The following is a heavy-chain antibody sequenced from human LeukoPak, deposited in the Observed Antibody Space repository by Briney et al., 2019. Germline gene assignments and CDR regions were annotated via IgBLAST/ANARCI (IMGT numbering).Heavy chain of an antibody. CDR3: ARGNWNYGYHYYYYMDV. D-gene: IGHD1-7*01. J-gene: IGHJ6*03. CDR2: MNPNSGNT. CDR1: GYTFTSYD. V-gene: IGHV1-8*01. Sequence: ASVKVSCKASGYTFTSYDINWVRQATGQGLEWMGWMNPNSGNTGYAQKFQGRVTMTRNTSISTAYMELSSLRSEDTAVYYCARGNWNYGYHYYYYMDVWGKGTTVTVSS.